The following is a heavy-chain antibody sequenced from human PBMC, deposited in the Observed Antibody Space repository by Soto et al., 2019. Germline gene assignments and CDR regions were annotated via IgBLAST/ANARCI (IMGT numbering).Heavy chain of an antibody. Sequence: ESGGGLVQPGGSLRLSCAASGFTFSTYAMSWVRQAPEKGLESVSAIGGSGGTTNYADSVKGRFTISRDNSKNTLFLQMNSLRAEDTAVYYCAKTYLLSGRWHEGDWGQGTLVTVSS. J-gene: IGHJ4*02. D-gene: IGHD2-15*01. CDR2: IGGSGGTT. CDR3: AKTYLLSGRWHEGD. CDR1: GFTFSTYA. V-gene: IGHV3-23*01.